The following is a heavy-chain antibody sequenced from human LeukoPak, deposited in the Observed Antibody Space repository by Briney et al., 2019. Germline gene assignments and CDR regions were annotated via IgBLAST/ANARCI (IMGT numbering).Heavy chain of an antibody. D-gene: IGHD3-22*01. CDR3: AKDKGYSYDSSGYDY. V-gene: IGHV3-30*18. CDR1: GLTFSSYG. CDR2: ISYDGSNK. Sequence: GGSLRLSCAASGLTFSSYGMHWVRQAPVKGLEWVALISYDGSNKYYADSVKGRFTISRDNSKNTLYLQMNSLRAEDTAVYYCAKDKGYSYDSSGYDYWGQGTLVTVSS. J-gene: IGHJ4*02.